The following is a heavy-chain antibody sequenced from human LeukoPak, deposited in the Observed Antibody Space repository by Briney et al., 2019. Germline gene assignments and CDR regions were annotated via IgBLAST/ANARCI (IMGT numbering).Heavy chain of an antibody. CDR2: IRGNGET. Sequence: GGSLRLSCAASGLSFSSFAMSWVRQGPARGLEWVSSIRGNGETLYADSVKGRFTLSSDSSRNTVYFQLNNLRVEDTAIYYCARASWVSSTDAVRWGQGTLVTVSS. D-gene: IGHD3-16*01. CDR3: ARASWVSSTDAVR. CDR1: GLSFSSFA. J-gene: IGHJ4*02. V-gene: IGHV3-23*01.